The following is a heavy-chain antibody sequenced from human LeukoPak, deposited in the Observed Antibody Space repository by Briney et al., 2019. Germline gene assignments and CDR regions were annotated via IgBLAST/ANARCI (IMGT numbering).Heavy chain of an antibody. CDR2: IYSGGST. V-gene: IGHV3-66*01. D-gene: IGHD6-13*01. J-gene: IGHJ4*02. Sequence: PGWSLRLSCAASEFTVSSNYMNWVRQAPGKGLEWVSVIYSGGSTYYADSVKGRFTISRDNSKNTLYLQMSSLRAEDTAVYYCPGGARRQQPFDYWGQGTLVTVSS. CDR1: EFTVSSNY. CDR3: PGGARRQQPFDY.